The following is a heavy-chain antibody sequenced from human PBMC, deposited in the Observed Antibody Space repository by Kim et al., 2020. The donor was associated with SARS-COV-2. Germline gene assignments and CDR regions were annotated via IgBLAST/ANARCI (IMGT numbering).Heavy chain of an antibody. V-gene: IGHV3-30*07. J-gene: IGHJ6*02. D-gene: IGHD3-10*01. CDR3: ARDPEFGESDYHYYYGMDV. Sequence: KGRFTISRDNSKNMLYLQMNTLRAEDTAVYYCARDPEFGESDYHYYYGMDVWGQGTTVTVSS.